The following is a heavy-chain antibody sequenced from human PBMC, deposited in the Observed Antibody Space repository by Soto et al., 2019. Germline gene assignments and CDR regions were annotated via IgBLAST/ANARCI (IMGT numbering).Heavy chain of an antibody. Sequence: QLQLQESGPGLVKPSETLSLTCTVSGGSISSSSYYWGWIRQPPGKGLEWIGGIGSIYYSGSTYYNPSLKSRVTIYVATSKNQFSLKLNSVTAADTAVYYCARHWGRKVFDYWGQGTLVTVSS. CDR2: IYYSGST. V-gene: IGHV4-39*01. CDR1: GGSISSSSYY. D-gene: IGHD3-16*01. CDR3: ARHWGRKVFDY. J-gene: IGHJ4*02.